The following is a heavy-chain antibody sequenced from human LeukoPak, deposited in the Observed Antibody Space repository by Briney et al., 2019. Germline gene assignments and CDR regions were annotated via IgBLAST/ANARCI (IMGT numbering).Heavy chain of an antibody. CDR1: GGPFSTYY. CDR3: AKSLYCGGDCS. CDR2: INHSGST. V-gene: IGHV4-34*01. D-gene: IGHD2-21*02. Sequence: PSETLSLTCAVYGGPFSTYYWRWIRQPPGKGLEWIGEINHSGSTKYNPSLKSRVTLSLDTSKNQFSLRLTSVTAADTAVYYCAKSLYCGGDCSWGQGTLVTVSS. J-gene: IGHJ5*02.